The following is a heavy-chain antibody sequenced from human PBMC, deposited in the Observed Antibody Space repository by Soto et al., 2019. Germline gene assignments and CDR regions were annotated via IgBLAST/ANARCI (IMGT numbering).Heavy chain of an antibody. CDR2: IYHSGST. CDR1: GGSISSGGYS. V-gene: IGHV4-30-2*05. J-gene: IGHJ4*02. Sequence: SETLSLTCAVSGGSISSGGYSWSWIRQPPGKGLEWIGYIYHSGSTYYNPSLKSRVTISVDTSKNQFSLKLSSVTAADTAVYYCARSAEDSDYWGLGTLVTVSS. CDR3: ARSAEDSDY.